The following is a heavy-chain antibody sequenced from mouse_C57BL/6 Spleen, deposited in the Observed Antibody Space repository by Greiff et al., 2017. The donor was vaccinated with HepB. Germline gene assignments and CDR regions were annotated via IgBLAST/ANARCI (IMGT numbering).Heavy chain of an antibody. CDR1: GYAFSSSW. V-gene: IGHV1-82*01. CDR3: ARPVVAYYAMDY. Sequence: VMLVESGPELVKPGASVKISCKASGYAFSSSWMNWVKQRPGKGLEWIGRIYPGDGDTNYNGKFKGKATLTADKSSSTAYMQLSSLTSEDSAVYFCARPVVAYYAMDYWGQGTSVTVSS. D-gene: IGHD1-1*01. J-gene: IGHJ4*01. CDR2: IYPGDGDT.